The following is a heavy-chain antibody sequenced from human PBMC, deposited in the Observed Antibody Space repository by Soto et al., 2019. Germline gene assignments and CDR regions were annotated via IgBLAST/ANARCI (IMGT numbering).Heavy chain of an antibody. J-gene: IGHJ6*02. CDR2: IIPLFGTT. CDR1: GDTFKNCV. V-gene: IGHV1-69*01. CDR3: AAELGFGKLSVV. Sequence: QVQVVQSGVEVRSPGSSVKVSCKASGDTFKNCVISWVRQAPGQGLEWMGGIIPLFGTTDFAQRFQGRLTITTDESTTTAYMALSRLRSEDTATYYCAAELGFGKLSVVWGQGTTVIVSS. D-gene: IGHD3-10*01.